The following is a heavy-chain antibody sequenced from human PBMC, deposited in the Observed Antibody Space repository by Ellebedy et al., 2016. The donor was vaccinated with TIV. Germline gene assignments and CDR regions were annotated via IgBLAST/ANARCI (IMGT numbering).Heavy chain of an antibody. D-gene: IGHD3-3*01. CDR3: TRALHYDPTTSDF. V-gene: IGHV3-33*08. Sequence: PGGSLRLSCAASGFAYDGYAMQWVRQAPGKGLEWVALIWSDGTKKYYADSMKGRFTISRDNSNDAVYLQMDSLRANDTALYYCTRALHYDPTTSDFWGQGTLVIVSS. CDR2: IWSDGTKK. J-gene: IGHJ4*02. CDR1: GFAYDGYA.